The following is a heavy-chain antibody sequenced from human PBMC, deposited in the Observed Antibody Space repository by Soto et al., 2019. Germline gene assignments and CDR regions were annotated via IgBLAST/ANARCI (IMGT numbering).Heavy chain of an antibody. Sequence: SVKVSCKASGGTFNSYAISWVRQAPGQGLEWMGGIIPIFGTANYAQKFQGRVTITADESTSTAYMELSSLRSEDTAVYYCARDLDSGSYEADYWGQGTLVTVSS. V-gene: IGHV1-69*13. D-gene: IGHD1-26*01. CDR1: GGTFNSYA. CDR3: ARDLDSGSYEADY. CDR2: IIPIFGTA. J-gene: IGHJ4*02.